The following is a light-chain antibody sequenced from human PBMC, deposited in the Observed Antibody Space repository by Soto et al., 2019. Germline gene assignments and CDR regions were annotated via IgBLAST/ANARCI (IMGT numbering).Light chain of an antibody. CDR1: SSDVGGYHY. J-gene: IGLJ3*02. V-gene: IGLV2-11*01. CDR3: CSYAGTYSWV. Sequence: QSVLTQPRSVSGSPGQSVTLSCTGTSSDVGGYHYVSWYQHHPGKAPKIIIYDVTERPSGVPDRFSGSKSGNSASLTISGLQTEDEADYYCCSYAGTYSWVFGGGTQLTVL. CDR2: DVT.